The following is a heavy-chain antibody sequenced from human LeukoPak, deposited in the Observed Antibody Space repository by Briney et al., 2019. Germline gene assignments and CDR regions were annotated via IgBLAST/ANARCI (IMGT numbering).Heavy chain of an antibody. CDR3: VRGYGGNAKIDY. D-gene: IGHD4-23*01. Sequence: PSETLSLTCTVSGGSISSDYWTWIRQPPGKGLEWIGYMYYTGRTNYNPSLKSRVTISADTSKNQFSLKLSSVTAADTAVYYCVRGYGGNAKIDYWGQGTLVTVSS. CDR2: MYYTGRT. J-gene: IGHJ4*02. V-gene: IGHV4-59*01. CDR1: GGSISSDY.